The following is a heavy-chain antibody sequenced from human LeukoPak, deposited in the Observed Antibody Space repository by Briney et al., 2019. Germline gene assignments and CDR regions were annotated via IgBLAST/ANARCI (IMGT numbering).Heavy chain of an antibody. V-gene: IGHV3-23*01. CDR1: GFTFSSYA. Sequence: GSLRLSCAASGFTFSSYAMSWVRQAPGKGLEWVSAISGSGGSTYYADSVKGRFTISRDNSKNTLYLQMNSLRAEDTAVYYCAKVRFLEWLSSPGYFDHWGQGTLVTVSS. D-gene: IGHD3-3*01. CDR2: ISGSGGST. J-gene: IGHJ4*02. CDR3: AKVRFLEWLSSPGYFDH.